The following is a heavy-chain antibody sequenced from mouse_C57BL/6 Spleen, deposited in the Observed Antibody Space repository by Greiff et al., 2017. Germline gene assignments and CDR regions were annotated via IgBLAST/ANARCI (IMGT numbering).Heavy chain of an antibody. V-gene: IGHV3-6*01. CDR1: GYSITSGYY. D-gene: IGHD1-1*01. Sequence: ESGPGLVKPSQSLSLTCSVTGYSITSGYYWNWIRQFPGNKLEWMGYISYDGSNNYNPSLKNRISITRDTSKNQFFLKLNSVTTEDTATYYCARGDYGGYYAMDYWGQGTSVTVSS. CDR3: ARGDYGGYYAMDY. CDR2: ISYDGSN. J-gene: IGHJ4*01.